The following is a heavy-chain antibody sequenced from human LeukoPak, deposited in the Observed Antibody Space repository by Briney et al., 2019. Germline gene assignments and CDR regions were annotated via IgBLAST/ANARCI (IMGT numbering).Heavy chain of an antibody. Sequence: QPGGSLRLSCAASGLTFSNYWMSWVRRAPGKGLEWVANIKPDGSQKYYVDSLKGRFTISRDNAKNSLYLQMNSLRAEDTAVYYCAKGGGLRAGGSYRIDYWGQGTLVTVSS. CDR1: GLTFSNYW. J-gene: IGHJ4*02. CDR2: IKPDGSQK. CDR3: AKGGGLRAGGSYRIDY. V-gene: IGHV3-7*03. D-gene: IGHD3-16*02.